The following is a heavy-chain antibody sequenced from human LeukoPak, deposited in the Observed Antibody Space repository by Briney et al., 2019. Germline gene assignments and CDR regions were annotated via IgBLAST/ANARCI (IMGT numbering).Heavy chain of an antibody. Sequence: SQTLSLTCAISGDSVSSNSAAWTWIRQSPSRGLEWLGRTYYRSKWYSDYAVSVNTRITISPDTSKNQFSLQLNSVTPEDTAVYYCARGQANWYFGVWGRGTLVTVSS. CDR2: TYYRSKWYS. V-gene: IGHV6-1*01. CDR3: ARGQANWYFGV. J-gene: IGHJ2*01. CDR1: GDSVSSNSAA.